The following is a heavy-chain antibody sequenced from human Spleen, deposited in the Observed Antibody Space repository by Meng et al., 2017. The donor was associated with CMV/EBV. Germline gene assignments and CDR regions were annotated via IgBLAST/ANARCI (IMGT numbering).Heavy chain of an antibody. J-gene: IGHJ4*02. V-gene: IGHV3-23*01. Sequence: ETLSLTCAASGFTFSSYAMSWVRQAPGKGLEWVSAISGSGGSTYYADSVKGRFTISRDNSKNTLYLQMNSLRAEDTAVYYCAKIDGDYYDSSGYYYSYYFDYWGQGTLVTVSS. CDR1: GFTFSSYA. D-gene: IGHD3-22*01. CDR3: AKIDGDYYDSSGYYYSYYFDY. CDR2: ISGSGGST.